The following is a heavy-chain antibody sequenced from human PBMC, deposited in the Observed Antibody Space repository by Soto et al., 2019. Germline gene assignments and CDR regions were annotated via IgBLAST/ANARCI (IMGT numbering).Heavy chain of an antibody. V-gene: IGHV1-46*01. J-gene: IGHJ4*02. CDR2: MNPGARST. CDR1: GYSFSNYF. CDR3: ARGGMTANYAVRGNFDY. D-gene: IGHD3-10*01. Sequence: ASVKVSCKASGYSFSNYFLHWVRQAPGQGLEWMAIMNPGARSTNYAQTFQGRVTMTRDTSTSTVNMELSSLRSEDTAVYYCARGGMTANYAVRGNFDYWGQGTLVTVSS.